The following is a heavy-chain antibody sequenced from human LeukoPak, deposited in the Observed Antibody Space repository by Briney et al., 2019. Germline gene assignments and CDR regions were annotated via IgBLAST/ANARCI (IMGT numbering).Heavy chain of an antibody. J-gene: IGHJ4*02. CDR1: GFTFSSYS. V-gene: IGHV3-21*01. CDR3: ASLAVAAKTIGY. Sequence: PGGSLRLSCAASGFTFSSYSMNWVRQAPGKGLECVSSISSSSSYIYYADSVKGRFTISRDNAKNSLYLQMNSLRAEDTAVYYCASLAVAAKTIGYWGQGTLVTVSS. CDR2: ISSSSSYI. D-gene: IGHD6-19*01.